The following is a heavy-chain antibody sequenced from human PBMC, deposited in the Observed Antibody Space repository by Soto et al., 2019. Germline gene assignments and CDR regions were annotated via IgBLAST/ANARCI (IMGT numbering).Heavy chain of an antibody. Sequence: GGSLRLSCAASGFTFSSYAMSWVRQAPVKGLEWVSGISDSGASTYYADSVKGRFTVSRDNSKNTLYLQLNSLRAEDTAVYYCAKVYWSGGYHYFGMDVWGQGTTVTVSS. CDR2: ISDSGAST. CDR1: GFTFSSYA. CDR3: AKVYWSGGYHYFGMDV. J-gene: IGHJ6*02. V-gene: IGHV3-23*01. D-gene: IGHD3-3*01.